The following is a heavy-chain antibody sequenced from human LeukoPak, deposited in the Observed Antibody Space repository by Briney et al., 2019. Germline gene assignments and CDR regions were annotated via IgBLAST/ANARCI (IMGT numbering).Heavy chain of an antibody. CDR2: ISSSSSYI. D-gene: IGHD6-6*01. V-gene: IGHV3-21*06. CDR3: ARASMGGREYHLYS. J-gene: IGHJ5*01. Sequence: PGGSLRLSCAASGFTFSSYSMNWVRQAPGKGLEWVSSISSSSSYIYYADSVKGRFTISRDNAKNSLFMQLGSLRADDTAVYYCARASMGGREYHLYSRGQGTLVTVSS. CDR1: GFTFSSYS.